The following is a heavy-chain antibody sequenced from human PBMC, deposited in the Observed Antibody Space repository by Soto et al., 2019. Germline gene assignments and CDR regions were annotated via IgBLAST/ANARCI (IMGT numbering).Heavy chain of an antibody. Sequence: QVQLVQSGAEVKKPGASVKVSCKASGYTFTSYAMHWVRQAPGQWLEWMGWINAGNGNTKYSQKFQGRVTITRDTTASIADMELSSLSSEDTAVYYCARFRGECHDVWGQGTTVTVS. CDR2: INAGNGNT. D-gene: IGHD3-16*01. J-gene: IGHJ6*02. V-gene: IGHV1-3*01. CDR1: GYTFTSYA. CDR3: ARFRGECHDV.